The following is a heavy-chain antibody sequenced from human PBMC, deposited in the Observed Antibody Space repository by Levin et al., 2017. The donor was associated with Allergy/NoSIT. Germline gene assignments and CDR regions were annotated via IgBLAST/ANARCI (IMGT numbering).Heavy chain of an antibody. Sequence: GASVKVSCKASGSTFTDSYIHWVRQAPGQGLEWMGWINPHSGGTNYAPKFQGRVTLTRDTSINKVYMELNRLTSDDTAVYYCAIDVKVRPTPYWGQGTLVTVSS. J-gene: IGHJ4*02. V-gene: IGHV1-2*02. CDR2: INPHSGGT. D-gene: IGHD2-15*01. CDR1: GSTFTDSY. CDR3: AIDVKVRPTPY.